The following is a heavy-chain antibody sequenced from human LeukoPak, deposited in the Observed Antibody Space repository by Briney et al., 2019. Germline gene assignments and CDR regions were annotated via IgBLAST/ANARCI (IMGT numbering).Heavy chain of an antibody. J-gene: IGHJ4*02. CDR3: ARGDEQTGDCDY. D-gene: IGHD7-27*01. CDR1: GGSISSYY. CDR2: IYTSGST. V-gene: IGHV4-4*07. Sequence: SETLSLTCTVSGGSISSYYWSWIRQPAGKGLEWIGRIYTSGSTNYNPSLKSRVTISVDTSKNQFSLKLSSVTAADTAVYYCARGDEQTGDCDYWGQGTLVTVSS.